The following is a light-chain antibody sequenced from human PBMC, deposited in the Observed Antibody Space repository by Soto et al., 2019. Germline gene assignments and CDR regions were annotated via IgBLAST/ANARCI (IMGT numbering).Light chain of an antibody. CDR3: QQYNSYWT. CDR2: KAS. V-gene: IGKV1-5*03. J-gene: IGKJ1*01. Sequence: DIQMTQAPSTLSGSVGDRVTITCRASQTISSWLAWYQQKPGKAPNLLIYKASTLKSGVPSRFSGSGSGTEFTITISSLQPDDFQTYYCQQYNSYWTFGQGTKV. CDR1: QTISSW.